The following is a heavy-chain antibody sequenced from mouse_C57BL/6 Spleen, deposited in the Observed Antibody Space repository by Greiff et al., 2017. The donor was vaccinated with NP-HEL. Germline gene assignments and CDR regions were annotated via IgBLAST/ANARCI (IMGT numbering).Heavy chain of an antibody. D-gene: IGHD2-5*01. CDR2: INPSNGGT. CDR1: GYTFTSYW. Sequence: QVQLQQPGTELVKPGASVKLSCKASGYTFTSYWMHWVKQRPGQGLEWIGNINPSNGGTNYNEKFKSKATLTVDKSSSTAYMQLSSLTSAESAVYYCARPSAYYSNYPFDYWGQGTTLTVSS. V-gene: IGHV1-53*01. J-gene: IGHJ2*01. CDR3: ARPSAYYSNYPFDY.